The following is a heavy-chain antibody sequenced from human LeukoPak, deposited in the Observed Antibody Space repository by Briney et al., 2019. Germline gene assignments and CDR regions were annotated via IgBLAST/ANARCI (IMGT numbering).Heavy chain of an antibody. Sequence: GGSLRLSCAASGFTFSSYAMHWVRQAPGKGLEWVAVISYDGSNKYYADSVKGRFTISRDNSKNTLYLQMNSLRAEDTAVYYCARGGYSSSWYYWGDNDYYYMDVWGKGTTVTVSS. CDR1: GFTFSSYA. CDR3: ARGGYSSSWYYWGDNDYYYMDV. V-gene: IGHV3-30*01. J-gene: IGHJ6*03. CDR2: ISYDGSNK. D-gene: IGHD6-13*01.